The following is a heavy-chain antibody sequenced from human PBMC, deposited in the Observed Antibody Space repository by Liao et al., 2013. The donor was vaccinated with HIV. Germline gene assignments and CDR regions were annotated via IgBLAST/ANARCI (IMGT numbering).Heavy chain of an antibody. V-gene: IGHV4-4*07. CDR2: IYTSGIT. CDR1: GGSMSSYY. D-gene: IGHD1-26*01. CDR3: ARDRSASSPALRGWYFDL. J-gene: IGHJ2*01. Sequence: QVQLQESGPGLVKPSETLSLTCTVSGGSMSSYYWSWIRLSAGKGLEWIGRIYTSGITNYNPSLKSRVTMSVDTSKNQFSLNLTSVTAADTAVYYCARDRSASSPALRGWYFDLWAEVPWSLSPQ.